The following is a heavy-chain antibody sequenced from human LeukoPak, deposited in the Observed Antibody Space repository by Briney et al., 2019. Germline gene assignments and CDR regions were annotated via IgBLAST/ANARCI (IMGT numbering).Heavy chain of an antibody. CDR1: GFTFSSYW. D-gene: IGHD6-19*01. CDR3: ARDLLAVAPEKDY. CDR2: IKQDGSEK. J-gene: IGHJ4*02. Sequence: GGSLRLSCAASGFTFSSYWMSWVRQAPGKGLEWVANIKQDGSEKYYVDSVKGRFTISRDNAKNSLYLQMNSLRAEDTAVYYCARDLLAVAPEKDYWGQGTLVTVSS. V-gene: IGHV3-7*01.